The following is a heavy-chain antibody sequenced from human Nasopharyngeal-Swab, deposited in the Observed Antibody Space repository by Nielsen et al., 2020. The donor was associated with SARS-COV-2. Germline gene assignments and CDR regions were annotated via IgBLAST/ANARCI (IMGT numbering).Heavy chain of an antibody. V-gene: IGHV6-1*01. J-gene: IGHJ5*02. CDR1: GDSVSRNSAA. CDR3: ARDQGEWLRFGGFDP. D-gene: IGHD5-12*01. Sequence: SETLYLTCAISGDSVSRNSAAWNWIRQSPSRGLEWLGRTYYRSKWYNDYAVSVKSRITINPDTSKNQFSLQLNSVTPEDTAVYYCARDQGEWLRFGGFDPWGQGTLVTVSS. CDR2: TYYRSKWYN.